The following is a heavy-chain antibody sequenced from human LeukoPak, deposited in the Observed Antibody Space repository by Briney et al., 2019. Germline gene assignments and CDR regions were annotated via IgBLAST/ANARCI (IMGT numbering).Heavy chain of an antibody. CDR1: GDSFSSNSVT. D-gene: IGHD5-24*01. J-gene: IGHJ6*02. V-gene: IGHV6-1*01. CDR3: ARDLWEMATTNYYGMDV. Sequence: SQTLSLTCAISGDSFSSNSVTWNWLRQSPSRGLEWLGRTYYRSKWYNDYAVSVKSRITINPDTSKNQFSLQLNSVTPEDTAVYYCARDLWEMATTNYYGMDVWSQGTTVTVSS. CDR2: TYYRSKWYN.